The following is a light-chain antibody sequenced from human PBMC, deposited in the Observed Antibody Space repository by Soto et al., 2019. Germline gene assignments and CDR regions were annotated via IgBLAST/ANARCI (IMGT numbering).Light chain of an antibody. Sequence: EIVLTQSPGNLSLSPGERATLSCRASQSVRSSFFAWYQQKPGQAPRLLIYDVSIRATGTPDRFSGSGSGTDSTLTINRLEPEDFAMYYCQQYEDSVLYTFGQGTKLEI. CDR1: QSVRSSF. CDR2: DVS. V-gene: IGKV3-20*01. CDR3: QQYEDSVLYT. J-gene: IGKJ2*01.